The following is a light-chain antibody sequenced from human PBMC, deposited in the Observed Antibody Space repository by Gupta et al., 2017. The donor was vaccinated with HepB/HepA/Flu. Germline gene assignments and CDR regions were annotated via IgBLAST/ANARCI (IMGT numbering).Light chain of an antibody. CDR2: DVS. J-gene: IGLJ1*01. V-gene: IGLV2-14*01. CDR3: SSSSSSSTLFV. Sequence: QSALTQPASVSGSPGQSSTISCTGTSSDIGTHNYVSWYQQNPGKAPKLIIHDVSNRPSGVPHRFSGSKSATTASLTITWLQAEDEADYYCSSSSSSSTLFVFGTGTKLTVL. CDR1: SSDIGTHNY.